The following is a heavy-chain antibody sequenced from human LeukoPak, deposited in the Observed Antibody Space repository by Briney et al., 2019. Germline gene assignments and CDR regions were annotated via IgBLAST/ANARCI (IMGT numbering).Heavy chain of an antibody. CDR1: GYTFTGYY. CDR3: ATGTYEGDDAFDI. J-gene: IGHJ3*02. Sequence: GASVKVSCKASGYTFTGYYMPWVRQAPGQGLEWMGWINPNSGGTNYAQKFQGWVTMTRDTSISTAYMELSRLRSDDTAVYYRATGTYEGDDAFDIWGQGTMVTVSS. V-gene: IGHV1-2*04. CDR2: INPNSGGT. D-gene: IGHD1-1*01.